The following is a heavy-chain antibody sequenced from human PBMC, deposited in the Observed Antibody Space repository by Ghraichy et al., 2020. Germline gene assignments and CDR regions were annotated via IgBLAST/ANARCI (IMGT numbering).Heavy chain of an antibody. Sequence: ASVKVSCKASGYTFNNFGISWVRQAPGQGLEWMGWISVYIGNAFYAQNLQGRVTMTTDTSTSTAYMELRSLRSDDTAVYYCARYGDSVYWSDYWGQGTLVTVSS. CDR1: GYTFNNFG. CDR3: ARYGDSVYWSDY. CDR2: ISVYIGNA. D-gene: IGHD4-17*01. J-gene: IGHJ4*02. V-gene: IGHV1-18*01.